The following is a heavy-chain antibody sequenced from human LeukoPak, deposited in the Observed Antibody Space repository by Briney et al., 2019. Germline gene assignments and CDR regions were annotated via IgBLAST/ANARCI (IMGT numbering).Heavy chain of an antibody. V-gene: IGHV3-53*01. J-gene: IGHJ4*02. CDR2: IYNDGRT. Sequence: GGSLRLSCAASGLTVSISYMSWVRQAPGKGLEWVSVIYNDGRTYYADSVKSRFTISRDNSKNTLHLQMNSLRVEDTAVYYCARGIGRSWSLDNWGQGTLVTVSS. D-gene: IGHD6-13*01. CDR1: GLTVSISY. CDR3: ARGIGRSWSLDN.